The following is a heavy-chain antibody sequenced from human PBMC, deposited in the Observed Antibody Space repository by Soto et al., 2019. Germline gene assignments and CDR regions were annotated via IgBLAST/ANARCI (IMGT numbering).Heavy chain of an antibody. CDR3: ARGYSGYDLSYYYFDY. CDR1: GGSISSYY. D-gene: IGHD5-12*01. V-gene: IGHV4-59*12. CDR2: IYYSGST. Sequence: SETLSLTCTVSGGSISSYYWSWIRQPPGKGLEWIGYIYYSGSTNYNPSLKSRVTISVDTSKNQFSLKLSSVTAADTAVYYCARGYSGYDLSYYYFDYWGQGTLVTVSS. J-gene: IGHJ4*02.